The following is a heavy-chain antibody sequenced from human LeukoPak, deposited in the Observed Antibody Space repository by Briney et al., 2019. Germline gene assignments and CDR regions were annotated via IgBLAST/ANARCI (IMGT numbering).Heavy chain of an antibody. J-gene: IGHJ5*02. D-gene: IGHD5-12*01. CDR3: ARGRGYSGYGSFDP. CDR2: MNPNSGNT. CDR1: GYTFTSYD. Sequence: ASVKVSCKASGYTFTSYDINWVRQATGQGLEWMGWMNPNSGNTGYAQKFQGRVTITRNTSISTAYMELSSLRSEDTAVYYCARGRGYSGYGSFDPWGQGTLVIVSS. V-gene: IGHV1-8*03.